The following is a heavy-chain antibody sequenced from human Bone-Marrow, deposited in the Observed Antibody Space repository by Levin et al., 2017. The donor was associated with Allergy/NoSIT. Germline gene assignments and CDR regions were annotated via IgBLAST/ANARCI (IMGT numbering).Heavy chain of an antibody. CDR1: GITFSTSV. D-gene: IGHD1-7*01. CDR3: AREGGTSGHAGYFDY. V-gene: IGHV3-30-3*01. Sequence: LSGGSLRLSCAVSGITFSTSVMHWVRQAPGKGLEWVALLPSDGGIKQYAESVRGRFTISGDISTNTLFLEMNSLRDEDTAVYYCAREGGTSGHAGYFDYWGQGTLVTVSS. J-gene: IGHJ4*02. CDR2: LPSDGGIK.